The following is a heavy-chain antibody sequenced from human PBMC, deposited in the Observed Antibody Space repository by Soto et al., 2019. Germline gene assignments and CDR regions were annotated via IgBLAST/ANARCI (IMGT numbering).Heavy chain of an antibody. J-gene: IGHJ3*02. CDR3: ARNYDSTAGGAFDI. D-gene: IGHD3-22*01. Sequence: EVQLVESGGGLIQPGGSLRLSCAASGFTVSSNYMSWVRQAPGKGLEWVSVIYSGGSTYYADSVKGRFTISRDNSKNTLYLQMNSLRAEDTAVYYWARNYDSTAGGAFDIWGQGTMVTVSS. CDR1: GFTVSSNY. V-gene: IGHV3-53*01. CDR2: IYSGGST.